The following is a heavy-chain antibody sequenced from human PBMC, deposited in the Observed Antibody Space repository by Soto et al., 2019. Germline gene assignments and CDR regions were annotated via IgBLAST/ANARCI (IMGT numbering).Heavy chain of an antibody. Sequence: ASVKVSCKASGYTFTSHDISWVRQAPGQGLERMGWISPYNGNTNYAQRLQGRVTMTADTSTSTAYMELRSLISDDTAVYYSVRDTRFYFDSSGQHYWGQGTLVTVSS. CDR3: VRDTRFYFDSSGQHY. CDR2: ISPYNGNT. D-gene: IGHD3-22*01. J-gene: IGHJ4*02. CDR1: GYTFTSHD. V-gene: IGHV1-18*01.